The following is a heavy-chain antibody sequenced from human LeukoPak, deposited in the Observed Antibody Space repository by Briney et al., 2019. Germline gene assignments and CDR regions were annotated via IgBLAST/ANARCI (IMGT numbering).Heavy chain of an antibody. V-gene: IGHV3-48*01. Sequence: TGGSLRLSCAASGFTFSAYSMNWIRQAPGKGLEWISYISGSGRSIFSADSVRGRFTISRDNANNSLFLQMNSLRAEDTAVYYCARGRYYGTSAYNYFDPWGQGTLVTVSS. J-gene: IGHJ5*02. D-gene: IGHD3-10*01. CDR1: GFTFSAYS. CDR3: ARGRYYGTSAYNYFDP. CDR2: ISGSGRSI.